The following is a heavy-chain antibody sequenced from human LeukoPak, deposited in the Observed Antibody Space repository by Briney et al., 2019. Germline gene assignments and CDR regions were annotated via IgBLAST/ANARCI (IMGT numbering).Heavy chain of an antibody. CDR1: GVAFRSHY. CDR2: INEGGSVQ. Sequence: GGSLRLSCAVSGVAFRSHYMTWVRQAPGKGLEWVANINEGGSVQNYVDSVKGRFTVSRDNAKNSLYLQMNSLGVEDTAVYYCARSHYGDLAWGQGTLVTVSS. V-gene: IGHV3-7*01. J-gene: IGHJ5*02. D-gene: IGHD4-17*01. CDR3: ARSHYGDLA.